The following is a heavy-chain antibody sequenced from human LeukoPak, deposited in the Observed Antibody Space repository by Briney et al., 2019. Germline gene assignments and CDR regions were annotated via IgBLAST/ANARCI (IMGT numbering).Heavy chain of an antibody. CDR2: INPNSGGT. Sequence: ASVKVSCKASGYTFTGYYMHWVRQAPGQGLEWMGWINPNSGGTNYAQKFQGRVTMTRDTSISTAYMELSRLRSDDTAVYYCARGPTPYSSSSEVWGQGTLVTVSS. D-gene: IGHD6-6*01. J-gene: IGHJ4*02. CDR1: GYTFTGYY. CDR3: ARGPTPYSSSSEV. V-gene: IGHV1-2*02.